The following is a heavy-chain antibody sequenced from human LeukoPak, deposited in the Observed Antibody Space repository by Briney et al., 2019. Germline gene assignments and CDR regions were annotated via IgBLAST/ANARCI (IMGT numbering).Heavy chain of an antibody. Sequence: PGGSLRLSCAASGFTFSSYGMSWVRQAPGKGLEWVSAISGSGVNTYYAESVKGRFTISRDNSKNTLYLQMNSLRAEDTAVYYCAKMSRNYYDSSGYYGYWGQGTLVTVSS. CDR3: AKMSRNYYDSSGYYGY. V-gene: IGHV3-23*01. CDR2: ISGSGVNT. CDR1: GFTFSSYG. D-gene: IGHD3-22*01. J-gene: IGHJ4*02.